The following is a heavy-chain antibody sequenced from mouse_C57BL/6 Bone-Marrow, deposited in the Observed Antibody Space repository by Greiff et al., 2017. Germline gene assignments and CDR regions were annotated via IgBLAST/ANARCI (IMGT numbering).Heavy chain of an antibody. CDR3: ARQDYYYGSSHYYAMDY. D-gene: IGHD1-1*01. CDR1: GFTFSSYG. V-gene: IGHV5-6*01. CDR2: ISSGGSYT. Sequence: EVQVVESGGDLVKPGGSLKLSCAASGFTFSSYGMSWVRQTLPKRLEWVATISSGGSYTYYPDSVKGRFTISRDNAKNTLYLQMSSLKSEDTAMYYCARQDYYYGSSHYYAMDYWGQGTSVTVSS. J-gene: IGHJ4*01.